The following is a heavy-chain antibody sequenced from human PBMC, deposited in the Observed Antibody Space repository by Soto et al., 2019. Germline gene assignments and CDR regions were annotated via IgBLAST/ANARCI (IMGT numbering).Heavy chain of an antibody. V-gene: IGHV1-69*13. CDR3: EAEMTFGKLSVV. CDR2: IFPKFGTT. D-gene: IGHD3-10*01. Sequence: SVKVSCKASGDTDTNYVISWVRQAPGQGLEWMGGIFPKFGTTYSAQKSQDRLTITADESTSTVYMQLSSLRLDDTAVYYCEAEMTFGKLSVVWGQGITVTVSS. CDR1: GDTDTNYV. J-gene: IGHJ6*02.